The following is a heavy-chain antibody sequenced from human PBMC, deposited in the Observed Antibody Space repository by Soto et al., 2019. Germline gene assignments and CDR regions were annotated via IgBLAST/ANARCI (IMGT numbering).Heavy chain of an antibody. V-gene: IGHV3-30-3*01. J-gene: IGHJ6*02. Sequence: QVHLVESGGGVVQPGRSLRLSCAASGFTFSHYALHWVRQAPGKGLEWVAVISFDGSNKYYADSVKGRFTISRDNSKNPLYLQMNSLRAEDTAGYYCARGRGYCSGGSCYGGAYYHGMDVWGQGTTVTVSS. D-gene: IGHD2-15*01. CDR1: GFTFSHYA. CDR3: ARGRGYCSGGSCYGGAYYHGMDV. CDR2: ISFDGSNK.